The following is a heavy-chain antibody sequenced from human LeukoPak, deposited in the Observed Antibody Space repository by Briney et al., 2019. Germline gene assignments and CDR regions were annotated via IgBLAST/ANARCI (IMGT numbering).Heavy chain of an antibody. J-gene: IGHJ6*03. D-gene: IGHD6-13*01. CDR2: ISAYNGNT. V-gene: IGHV1-18*01. CDR3: ARDAVYSSSWYEVYYYMDV. Sequence: ASVKVSCKASGYTFTSYGISWVRQAPGQGLEWMGWISAYNGNTNYAQKLQGRVTMTTDTSTSTAYMELRSLRSDDTAVYYCARDAVYSSSWYEVYYYMDVWGKGTTVTVSS. CDR1: GYTFTSYG.